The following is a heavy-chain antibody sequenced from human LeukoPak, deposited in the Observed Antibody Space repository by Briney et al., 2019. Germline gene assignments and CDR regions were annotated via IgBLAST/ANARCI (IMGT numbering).Heavy chain of an antibody. CDR3: ARSRWLQDDFDY. V-gene: IGHV1-18*01. CDR2: ISAYNGNT. D-gene: IGHD5-24*01. Sequence: ASVKVSCKASGYTFTSYGISWVRQAPGQGLEWMGWISAYNGNTNYAQKLQGRVTMTKDTSTSTAYMELRSLRSDDTAVYYCARSRWLQDDFDYWGQGTLVTVSS. J-gene: IGHJ4*02. CDR1: GYTFTSYG.